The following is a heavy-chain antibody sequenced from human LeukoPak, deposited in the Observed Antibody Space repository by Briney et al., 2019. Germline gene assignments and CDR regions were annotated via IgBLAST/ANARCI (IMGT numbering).Heavy chain of an antibody. CDR2: IIPIFGTA. V-gene: IGHV1-69*13. CDR1: GGTFSRYA. D-gene: IGHD3-22*01. CDR3: ARVYLKRDYYDSSAYFSFDY. Sequence: SVKVSCKASGGTFSRYAISWVRQAPGQGLEWMGGIIPIFGTANYAQKFQDRITITADDSTSTAYMELSSLRSEDTAVYYCARVYLKRDYYDSSAYFSFDYWGQGTLVTVSS. J-gene: IGHJ4*02.